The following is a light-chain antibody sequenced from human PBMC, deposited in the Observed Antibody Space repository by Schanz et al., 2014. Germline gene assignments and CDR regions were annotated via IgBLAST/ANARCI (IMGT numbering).Light chain of an antibody. CDR2: DVT. V-gene: IGLV2-14*03. Sequence: QSALTQPASVSGSPGQSITISCTGTSSDIGGYNYVSWYQQHPGKAPKLMIFDVTNRPSGVSYRFSGSKSGNTASLTISGLQAEDEADYYCSLYTSSSLYVFGTGTKLTVL. CDR3: SLYTSSSLYV. CDR1: SSDIGGYNY. J-gene: IGLJ1*01.